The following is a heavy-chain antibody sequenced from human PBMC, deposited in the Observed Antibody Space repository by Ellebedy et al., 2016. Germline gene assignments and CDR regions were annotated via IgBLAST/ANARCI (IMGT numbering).Heavy chain of an antibody. V-gene: IGHV3-30*18. D-gene: IGHD4/OR15-4a*01. CDR2: VSSDGGTT. CDR1: GFTFSHYG. Sequence: GGSLRLXXVASGFTFSHYGMHWVRQAPGKGLEWVAVVSSDGGTTYYADSAKGRFTISRDNSKNTLYLQMNSLRAEDTALYYCAKGMRGGADFDYWGQGTLVTVSS. J-gene: IGHJ4*02. CDR3: AKGMRGGADFDY.